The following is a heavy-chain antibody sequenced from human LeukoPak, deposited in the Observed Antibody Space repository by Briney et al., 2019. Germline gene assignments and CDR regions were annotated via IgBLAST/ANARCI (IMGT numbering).Heavy chain of an antibody. D-gene: IGHD3-22*01. J-gene: IGHJ4*02. Sequence: GESLKISCKASGYSFTTFWVAWVRQMPGKGLEWMGIIYPADSDTKYSPSFQGQVTISADKSISTAYLQWSSLKASDTATYYCARTYYYDSSGYYLNDYFDYWGQGTLVTVSS. CDR2: IYPADSDT. CDR1: GYSFTTFW. V-gene: IGHV5-51*01. CDR3: ARTYYYDSSGYYLNDYFDY.